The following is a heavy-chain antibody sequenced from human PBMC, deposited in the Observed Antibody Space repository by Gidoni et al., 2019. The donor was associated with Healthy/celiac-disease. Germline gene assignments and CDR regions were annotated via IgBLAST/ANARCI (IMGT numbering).Heavy chain of an antibody. V-gene: IGHV3-73*02. J-gene: IGHJ4*02. D-gene: IGHD6-13*01. Sequence: EVQLVESGGGLVQPGGPLQLSCPASGFPFSVSAMHRVRQVSGKGLEWVGRIRSKANSYATAYAASVKGRFTISRDDSKNTAYLQMNSLKTEDTAVYYCTPSGAAAATGYWGQGTLVTVSS. CDR1: GFPFSVSA. CDR2: IRSKANSYAT. CDR3: TPSGAAAATGY.